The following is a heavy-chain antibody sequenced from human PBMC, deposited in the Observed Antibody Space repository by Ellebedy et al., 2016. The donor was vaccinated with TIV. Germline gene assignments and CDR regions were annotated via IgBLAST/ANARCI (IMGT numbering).Heavy chain of an antibody. D-gene: IGHD3-10*01. CDR3: AGGSGSLGGY. CDR2: LSDSGGST. Sequence: GGSLRLXXAASGFTFSIYAMSWVRQAPGKGLEWVSTLSDSGGSTYYADSVKGRFTISRDNSKNTLYLQMNSLGAEDTAVYYCAGGSGSLGGYWGQGTLVTVSS. V-gene: IGHV3-23*01. J-gene: IGHJ4*02. CDR1: GFTFSIYA.